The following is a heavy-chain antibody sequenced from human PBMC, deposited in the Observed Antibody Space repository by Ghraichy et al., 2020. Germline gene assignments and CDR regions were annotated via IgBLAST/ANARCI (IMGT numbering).Heavy chain of an antibody. Sequence: KVSCKASGYTFINYGITWVRQAPGQGLEWLGWITSKSGNTQYGWKFQGRVTMTTDTSTSTAYMELRSLRSDDTAVYYCARGINYFDPWGQGTLVTVSS. CDR1: GYTFINYG. V-gene: IGHV1-18*01. D-gene: IGHD5-24*01. CDR2: ITSKSGNT. CDR3: ARGINYFDP. J-gene: IGHJ5*02.